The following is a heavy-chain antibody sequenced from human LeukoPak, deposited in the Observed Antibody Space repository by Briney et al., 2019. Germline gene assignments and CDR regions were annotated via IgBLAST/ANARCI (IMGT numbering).Heavy chain of an antibody. CDR3: ARALWFGENWFDP. D-gene: IGHD3-10*01. Sequence: SETLSLTCTVSGGSISSGDYYWSWIRQPPGKGLEWIGYIYYSGSTFYNPSLKSRVTISVDTSKNQFSLKLSSVTAADTAVYYCARALWFGENWFDPWGQGTLVTVSS. J-gene: IGHJ5*02. V-gene: IGHV4-30-4*02. CDR1: GGSISSGDYY. CDR2: IYYSGST.